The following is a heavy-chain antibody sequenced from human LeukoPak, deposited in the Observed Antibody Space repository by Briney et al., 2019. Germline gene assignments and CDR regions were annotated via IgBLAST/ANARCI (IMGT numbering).Heavy chain of an antibody. CDR3: AKDRPPYYYDSSGYLDY. CDR1: GFTFSDYY. CDR2: ISSSGSTI. J-gene: IGHJ4*02. V-gene: IGHV3-11*04. Sequence: GGSLRLSCAASGFTFSDYYMSWIRQAPGKGLEWVSYISSSGSTIYYADSVKGRFTISRDNAKNSLYLQMNSLRAEDTAVYYCAKDRPPYYYDSSGYLDYWGQGTLVTVSS. D-gene: IGHD3-22*01.